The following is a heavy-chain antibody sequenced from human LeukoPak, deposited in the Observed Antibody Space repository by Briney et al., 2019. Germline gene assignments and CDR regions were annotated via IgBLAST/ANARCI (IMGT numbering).Heavy chain of an antibody. CDR2: ISGSGGST. CDR3: AKAMGVVIIRGAFDI. CDR1: GFTFSSYA. J-gene: IGHJ3*02. V-gene: IGHV3-23*01. Sequence: GGSLRLSCAASGFTFSSYAMSWVRQAPGRGLEWVSAISGSGGSTYYADSVKGRFTISRDNSKNTLYLQMNSLRAEDTAVYYCAKAMGVVIIRGAFDIWGQGTMVTVSS. D-gene: IGHD3-3*01.